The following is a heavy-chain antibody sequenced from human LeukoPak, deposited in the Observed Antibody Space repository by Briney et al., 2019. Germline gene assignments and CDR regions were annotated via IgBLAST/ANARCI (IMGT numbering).Heavy chain of an antibody. D-gene: IGHD3-3*01. Sequence: SETLSLTCAVYGGSFSGYYWSWIRQPPGEGLEWIGEINHSGSTNYNPSLKSRVTISVDTSKNQFSLKLSSVTAADTAVYYCANRYYGFWSGYPMSAFDIWGQGTMVTASS. CDR3: ANRYYGFWSGYPMSAFDI. V-gene: IGHV4-34*01. J-gene: IGHJ3*02. CDR2: INHSGST. CDR1: GGSFSGYY.